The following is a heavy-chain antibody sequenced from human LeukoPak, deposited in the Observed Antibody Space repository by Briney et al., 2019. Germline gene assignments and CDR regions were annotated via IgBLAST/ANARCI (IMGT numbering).Heavy chain of an antibody. J-gene: IGHJ3*02. CDR1: GGSVSSGSYY. D-gene: IGHD6-13*01. CDR2: IYTSGST. CDR3: ARSMGIAATRESDAFDI. Sequence: PSQTLSLTCTVSGGSVSSGSYYWSWIRQPAGKGLEWIGRIYTSGSTNYNPSLKSRVTISVDTSKNQFSLKLSSVTAADTAVYYCARSMGIAATRESDAFDIWGQGTMVTVSS. V-gene: IGHV4-61*02.